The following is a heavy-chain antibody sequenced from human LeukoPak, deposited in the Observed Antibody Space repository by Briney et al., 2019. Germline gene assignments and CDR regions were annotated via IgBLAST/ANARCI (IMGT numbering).Heavy chain of an antibody. CDR1: GFTFSSYS. Sequence: GGSLRLSCAASGFTFSSYSMNWVRHAPGKGLEWVSSISSSSYIYYADSVKGRFTISRDNAKNSLYLQMNSLRAEDTAVYYCARLIYYYDSSGYYRDYWGQGTVVTVSS. V-gene: IGHV3-21*01. D-gene: IGHD3-22*01. J-gene: IGHJ4*02. CDR3: ARLIYYYDSSGYYRDY. CDR2: ISSSSYI.